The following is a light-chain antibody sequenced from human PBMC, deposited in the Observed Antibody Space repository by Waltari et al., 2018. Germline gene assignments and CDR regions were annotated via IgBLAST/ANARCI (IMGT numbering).Light chain of an antibody. Sequence: DIVMTQTPLSLPFTPGEPASISCRSSQSLLDSDGYTHLHWYLQKPGQSPQLLIYLGSNRASGVPDRFSGSGSGTDFTLKISRVEAEDVGVYYCMQTLQTPFTFGPGTKLDIK. J-gene: IGKJ3*01. V-gene: IGKV2-28*01. CDR2: LGS. CDR3: MQTLQTPFT. CDR1: QSLLDSDGYTH.